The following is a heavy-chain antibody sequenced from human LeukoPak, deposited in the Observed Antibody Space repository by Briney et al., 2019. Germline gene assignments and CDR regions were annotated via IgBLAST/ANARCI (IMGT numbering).Heavy chain of an antibody. Sequence: GRSLRLSCAASGFIFGRNGMHWVRQAPGKGLEWVAFIRYDGTNIYYADSVKGPVTISRDNSKNTLYLQMHSLRVEDTALYYCGKLPHSYSNYGQIDYWGRGTLVTVSS. D-gene: IGHD4-11*01. V-gene: IGHV3-30*02. J-gene: IGHJ4*02. CDR1: GFIFGRNG. CDR2: IRYDGTNI. CDR3: GKLPHSYSNYGQIDY.